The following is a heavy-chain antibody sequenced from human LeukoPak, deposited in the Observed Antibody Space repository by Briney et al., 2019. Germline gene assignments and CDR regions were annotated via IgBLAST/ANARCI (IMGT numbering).Heavy chain of an antibody. D-gene: IGHD1-14*01. CDR1: GGSISSSSYY. Sequence: SETLSLTCTVSGGSISSSSYYWGWIRQPPGKGLEWIGSIYYSGSTYYNPSLKSRVTISVDTSKNQFSLKLSSVTAADTAVYYCARVKDRDAFDIWGQGTMVTVSS. CDR3: ARVKDRDAFDI. V-gene: IGHV4-39*07. J-gene: IGHJ3*02. CDR2: IYYSGST.